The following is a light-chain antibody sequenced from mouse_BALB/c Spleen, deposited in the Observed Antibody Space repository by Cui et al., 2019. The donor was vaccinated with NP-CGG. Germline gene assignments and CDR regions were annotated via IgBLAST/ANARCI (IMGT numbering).Light chain of an antibody. CDR3: ALWYTNHWV. Sequence: QAVVNQESERTTSPGEAVRLTCRSSTGAITTSNYANWVQEKPDHLFTGLIGGTNNRAPGVPARFSGSLIGDKAALTITGAQTEDEAIYFCALWYTNHWVFGGGTKLTVL. CDR1: TGAITTSNY. J-gene: IGLJ1*01. V-gene: IGLV1*01. CDR2: GTN.